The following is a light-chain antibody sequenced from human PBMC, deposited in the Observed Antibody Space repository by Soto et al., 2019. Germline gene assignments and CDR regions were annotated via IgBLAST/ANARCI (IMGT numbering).Light chain of an antibody. J-gene: IGLJ2*01. CDR1: SSDVGYYNS. Sequence: QSVLTQPASVSGSPGQSITISCTGTSSDVGYYNSVSWYQRHPGKVPNLIIYDVSSRPSGVSNRFSGFKSGNTASLTISGLQAEDEADYYCSSYPSSETHVLFGGGTKLTVL. V-gene: IGLV2-14*03. CDR2: DVS. CDR3: SSYPSSETHVL.